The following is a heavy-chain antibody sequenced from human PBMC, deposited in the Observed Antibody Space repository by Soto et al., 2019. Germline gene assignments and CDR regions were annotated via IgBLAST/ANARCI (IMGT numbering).Heavy chain of an antibody. CDR1: GYTFTSYG. D-gene: IGHD3-9*01. CDR3: ARSGRVLTGLTICVFDY. J-gene: IGHJ4*02. Sequence: QVQLVQSGAEVKKPGASVKVSCKASGYTFTSYGISWVRQAPGQGLEWMGWISAYNGNTNYAQKLQGRVTMTTDTYTSTGYMELRSVRSDDTAVYYCARSGRVLTGLTICVFDYWGRGTLVTVSS. V-gene: IGHV1-18*01. CDR2: ISAYNGNT.